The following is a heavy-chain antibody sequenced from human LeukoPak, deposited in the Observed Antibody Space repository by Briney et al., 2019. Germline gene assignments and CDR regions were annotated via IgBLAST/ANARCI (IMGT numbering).Heavy chain of an antibody. CDR3: TRDGGGYFDN. V-gene: IGHV3-21*01. D-gene: IGHD2-15*01. CDR2: ISNSGPYI. J-gene: IGHJ4*02. CDR1: GFTFTSYS. Sequence: PGGSLILSCAASGFTFTSYSMNWVRQAPGKGQEWVSSISNSGPYIYYADSVKGRFTVSRDDAKNSLFLQMNSLRAEDTAVYYCTRDGGGYFDNWGQGTLVTVSS.